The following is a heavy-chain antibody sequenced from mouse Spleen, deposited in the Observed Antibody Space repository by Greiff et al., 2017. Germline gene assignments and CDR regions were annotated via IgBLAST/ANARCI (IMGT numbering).Heavy chain of an antibody. D-gene: IGHD1-1*01. CDR1: GFTFSSYT. V-gene: IGHV5-9*01. J-gene: IGHJ2*01. CDR2: ISGGGGNT. Sequence: EVNVVESGGGLVKPGGSLKLSCAASGFTFSSYTMSWVRQTPEKRLEWVATISGGGGNTYYPDSVKGRFTISRVNAKNTLYLQMSSLRSEDTALYYCARRGDGSSYNSWGQGTTLTVSS. CDR3: ARRGDGSSYNS.